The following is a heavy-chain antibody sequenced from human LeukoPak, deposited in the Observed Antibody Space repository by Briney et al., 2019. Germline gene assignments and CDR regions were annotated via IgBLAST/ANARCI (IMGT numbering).Heavy chain of an antibody. CDR2: INPNSGGT. CDR1: GYTFTGYY. Sequence: ASVKVSCKASGYTFTGYYMHWVRQAPGQGLEWMGWINPNSGGTNYAQKFQGRVTMTRDTSISTAYMELSRLRSDDTAVYYCARDGYNPPLYYYYYMDVWGKGTTVTISS. V-gene: IGHV1-2*02. CDR3: ARDGYNPPLYYYYYMDV. D-gene: IGHD5-24*01. J-gene: IGHJ6*03.